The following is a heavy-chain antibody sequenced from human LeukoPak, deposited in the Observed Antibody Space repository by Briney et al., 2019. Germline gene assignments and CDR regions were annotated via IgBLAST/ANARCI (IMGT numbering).Heavy chain of an antibody. J-gene: IGHJ4*02. CDR2: TNHSGST. V-gene: IGHV4-34*01. D-gene: IGHD6-13*01. CDR1: GGSFSGYY. CDR3: ARQYGYSSSWYVDY. Sequence: SETLSLTCAVYGGSFSGYYWSWIRQPPGKGLEWIGETNHSGSTNYNPSLKSRVTISVDASKNQFSLKLSSVTAADTAVYYCARQYGYSSSWYVDYWGQGTLVTVSS.